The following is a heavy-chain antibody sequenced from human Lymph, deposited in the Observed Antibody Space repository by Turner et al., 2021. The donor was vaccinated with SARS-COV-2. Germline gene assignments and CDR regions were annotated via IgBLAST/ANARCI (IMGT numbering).Heavy chain of an antibody. V-gene: IGHV1-69*01. CDR3: ARERGSISGAVRGMDV. CDR2: IIPNLGIA. J-gene: IGHJ6*02. D-gene: IGHD7-27*01. CDR1: GGTFSSYHA. Sequence: QVQLVQSGAEVKKPGSSVKVSCKASGGTFSSYHAINWVRQAPGQGLEWMGGIIPNLGIANHAQKVQGRVTITGDESTNTAHMEPRSLRSEDTAVYYCARERGSISGAVRGMDVWGQGTTVTVSS.